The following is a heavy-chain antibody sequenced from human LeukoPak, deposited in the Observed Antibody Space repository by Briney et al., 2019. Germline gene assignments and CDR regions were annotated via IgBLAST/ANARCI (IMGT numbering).Heavy chain of an antibody. CDR2: INPSGGST. CDR1: GYTFTSYY. J-gene: IGHJ4*02. Sequence: ASVKVSCKASGYTFTSYYMHWVRQAPGQGLEWMGIINPSGGSTSYAQKFQGRVTITRNTSISTAYMELSSLRSEDTAVYYCARGSQPTYYYGSGSYPDYWGQGTLVTVSS. CDR3: ARGSQPTYYYGSGSYPDY. V-gene: IGHV1-46*01. D-gene: IGHD3-10*01.